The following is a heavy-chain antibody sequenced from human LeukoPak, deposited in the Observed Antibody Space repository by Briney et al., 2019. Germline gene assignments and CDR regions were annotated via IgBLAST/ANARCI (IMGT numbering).Heavy chain of an antibody. CDR1: GFSFGSYI. Sequence: GGSLRLSCAASGFSFGSYIMNWVRQARAKGLEWVSYISSSGSTIYYSDSVKGRFTISRDNAKNSLCLQMNSLRDEDTAVYYCARDLNLSYWGQGTLVTVSS. J-gene: IGHJ4*02. D-gene: IGHD2/OR15-2a*01. V-gene: IGHV3-48*02. CDR2: ISSSGSTI. CDR3: ARDLNLSY.